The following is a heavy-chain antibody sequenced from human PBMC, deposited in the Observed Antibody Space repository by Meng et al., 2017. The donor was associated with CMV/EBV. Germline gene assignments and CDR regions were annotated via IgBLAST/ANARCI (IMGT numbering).Heavy chain of an antibody. CDR2: IYNDDST. J-gene: IGHJ4*02. Sequence: GGPLRLSCAASGFTVSGNHMSWVRQAPGKGLEWISVIYNDDSTHYVDSVKGRFTISRDDSKNTLYLQMNSLRAEDTAVYYCSYRYYFDYWGQGTMVTVSS. D-gene: IGHD3-16*02. V-gene: IGHV3-53*01. CDR1: GFTVSGNH. CDR3: SYRYYFDY.